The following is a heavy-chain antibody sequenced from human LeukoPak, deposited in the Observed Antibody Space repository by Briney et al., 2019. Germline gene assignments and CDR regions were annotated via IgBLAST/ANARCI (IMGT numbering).Heavy chain of an antibody. V-gene: IGHV1-2*04. CDR1: GYTFTGYY. D-gene: IGHD3-10*01. Sequence: ASVKVSCKASGYTFTGYYMHWVRQAPGQGLEWMGWINPNSGGTNYAQKFQGWVTMTRDTSISTAYMELSRLRSDDTAVYYCARVGYYYGSGSSGAFDIWGQGTMVTVSS. CDR3: ARVGYYYGSGSSGAFDI. CDR2: INPNSGGT. J-gene: IGHJ3*02.